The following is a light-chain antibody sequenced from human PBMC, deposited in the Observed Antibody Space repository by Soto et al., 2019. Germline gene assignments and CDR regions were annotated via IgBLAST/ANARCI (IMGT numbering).Light chain of an antibody. Sequence: DIQMTQSPSSLSASLGDRVTITCRASQSITSYLNWYQQKPGKAPKLLIFAASSLQRGVPSRFSGAGSGTYFTLTISSLQPEDFATYSCQQSDTTPRTFGQGTKVEI. J-gene: IGKJ1*01. CDR2: AAS. CDR1: QSITSY. V-gene: IGKV1-39*01. CDR3: QQSDTTPRT.